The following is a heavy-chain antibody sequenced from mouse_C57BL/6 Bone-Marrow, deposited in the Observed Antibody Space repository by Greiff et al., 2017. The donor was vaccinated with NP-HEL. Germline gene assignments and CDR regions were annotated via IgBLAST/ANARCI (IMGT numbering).Heavy chain of an antibody. CDR2: IDPSDSYT. V-gene: IGHV1-69*01. Sequence: QVQLKQPGAELVMPGASVKLSCKASGYTFTSYWMHWVKQRPGQGLEWIGEIDPSDSYTNYNQKFKGKSTLTVDKSSSTAYMQLSSLTSEDSAVYYCAREDPIATVVEGYFDVWGTGTTVTVSS. CDR3: AREDPIATVVEGYFDV. D-gene: IGHD1-1*01. J-gene: IGHJ1*03. CDR1: GYTFTSYW.